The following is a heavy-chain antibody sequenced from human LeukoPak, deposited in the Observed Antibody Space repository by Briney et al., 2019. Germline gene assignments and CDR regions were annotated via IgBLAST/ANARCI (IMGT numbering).Heavy chain of an antibody. D-gene: IGHD3/OR15-3a*01. V-gene: IGHV4-39*01. CDR1: GGSISSSSYY. CDR2: IYYSGST. J-gene: IGHJ5*02. Sequence: SETLSLTCTVSGGSISSSSYYWGWIRQPPGKGLEWIGSIYYSGSTYYTPSLKSRVTISVDTSKNQFSLKLSSVTAADTAVYYCARARDWSAGSWFDPWGQGILVTVSS. CDR3: ARARDWSAGSWFDP.